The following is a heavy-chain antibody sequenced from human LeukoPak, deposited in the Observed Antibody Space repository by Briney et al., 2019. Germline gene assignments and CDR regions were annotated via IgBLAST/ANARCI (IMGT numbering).Heavy chain of an antibody. D-gene: IGHD3-22*01. CDR2: TSYDGSNK. CDR1: GFTFSSYA. Sequence: GGSLRLSCAASGFTFSSYAMHWVRQAPGKGLEWVAVTSYDGSNKYYADSVKGRFTISRDNSKNTLYLQMNSLRAEDTAVYYCASPFPYDSSGYYFDYYYYGMDVWGQGTTVTVSS. V-gene: IGHV3-30-3*01. CDR3: ASPFPYDSSGYYFDYYYYGMDV. J-gene: IGHJ6*02.